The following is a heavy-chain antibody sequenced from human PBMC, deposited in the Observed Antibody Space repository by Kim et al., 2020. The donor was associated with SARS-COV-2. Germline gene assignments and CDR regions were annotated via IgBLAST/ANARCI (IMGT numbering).Heavy chain of an antibody. V-gene: IGHV3-33*06. J-gene: IGHJ4*02. D-gene: IGHD3-10*01. CDR3: AKGASYGSGSYYIRS. Sequence: DTVKGRFTISRDNSKNTLYLQMNSLRAEDTAVYYCAKGASYGSGSYYIRSWGQGTLVTVSS.